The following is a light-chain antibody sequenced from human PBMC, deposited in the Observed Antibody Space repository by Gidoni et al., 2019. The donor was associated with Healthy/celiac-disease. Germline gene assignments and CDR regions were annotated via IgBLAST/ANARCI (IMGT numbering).Light chain of an antibody. CDR2: AAS. V-gene: IGKV1-39*01. Sequence: DIQMTQSPSSLSASVGDRVTITCRASQSISSYFNWYQQKPGKAPKLLIYAASSLQSGVPSRFSGSGSGTDCTLTISSLQHEDVATYYCQQSYSTPPTFGQGTKVEIK. CDR1: QSISSY. CDR3: QQSYSTPPT. J-gene: IGKJ1*01.